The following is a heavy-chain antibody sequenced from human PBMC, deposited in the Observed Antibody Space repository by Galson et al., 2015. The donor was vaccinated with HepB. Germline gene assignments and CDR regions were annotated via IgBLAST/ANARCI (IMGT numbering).Heavy chain of an antibody. CDR2: LYTAGTT. CDR1: GVTVSSHY. CDR3: ATMRVGVYSYGPRYNFDS. V-gene: IGHV3-66*01. J-gene: IGHJ4*02. Sequence: SLRLSCAASGVTVSSHYMSWVRQAPGKGLEWVSVLYTAGTTYYADSVKGRFSTSRDNSKNTLYLQMNSLGAEDTAVYYCATMRVGVYSYGPRYNFDSWGQGTLVTVSS. D-gene: IGHD5-18*01.